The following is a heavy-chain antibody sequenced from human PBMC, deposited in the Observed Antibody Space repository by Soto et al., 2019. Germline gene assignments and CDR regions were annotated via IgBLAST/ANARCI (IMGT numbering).Heavy chain of an antibody. V-gene: IGHV3-23*01. J-gene: IGHJ4*02. CDR2: SSATGGST. CDR3: AKDRLAGNFDY. Sequence: EVQVLDSGGGLVQPGGSLRLSCAASGFTFNNYAMNWVRQAPGKGLEWVATSSATGGSTYYADSVKGRFTISRDNSKNTLYLQMNGLRVEDTAVYYCAKDRLAGNFDYWGQGTQVTVSS. CDR1: GFTFNNYA.